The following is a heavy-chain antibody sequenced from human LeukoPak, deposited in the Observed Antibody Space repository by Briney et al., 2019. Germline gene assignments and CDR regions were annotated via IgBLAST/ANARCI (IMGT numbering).Heavy chain of an antibody. CDR1: GFTFSSYE. Sequence: GGSLRLSCAASGFTFSSYEMNWVRQAPGKGLEWVSYISSSGSTIYYADSVKGRFTISRDNAKNSLYLQMNSLRAEDTAVYYCAREPVPAAIDSAAIYYYYYMDVWGKGTTVTVSS. CDR3: AREPVPAAIDSAAIYYYYYMDV. V-gene: IGHV3-48*03. J-gene: IGHJ6*03. D-gene: IGHD2-2*02. CDR2: ISSSGSTI.